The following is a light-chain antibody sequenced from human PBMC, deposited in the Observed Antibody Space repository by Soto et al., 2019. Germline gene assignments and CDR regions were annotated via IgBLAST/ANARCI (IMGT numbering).Light chain of an antibody. J-gene: IGKJ4*01. CDR1: QSVSSN. V-gene: IGKV3-15*01. CDR2: GAS. CDR3: QHYNNWPPT. Sequence: EIVMPQSPASLSVSPGERATVSCRASQSVSSNLAWYQQKPGQAPRLPIYGASTRATGVPPRFSGSGSGTEFPLTISRLQSDDFAVYNCQHYNNWPPTFGGGTKVEIK.